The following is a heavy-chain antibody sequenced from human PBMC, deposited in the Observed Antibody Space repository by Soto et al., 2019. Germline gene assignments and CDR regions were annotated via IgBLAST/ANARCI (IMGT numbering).Heavy chain of an antibody. CDR3: ARDKDRAYSGSYYVGY. CDR2: IKQDGSEK. D-gene: IGHD1-26*01. Sequence: EVQLVESGGGLVQPGGSLRLSCAASGFTFSSYWMSWVRQAPGKGLEWVANIKQDGSEKYYVDSVKGRFTISKDNAKNSMYLEMNSLRAEDTAVYYCARDKDRAYSGSYYVGYWGQGTLVTVSS. CDR1: GFTFSSYW. J-gene: IGHJ4*02. V-gene: IGHV3-7*01.